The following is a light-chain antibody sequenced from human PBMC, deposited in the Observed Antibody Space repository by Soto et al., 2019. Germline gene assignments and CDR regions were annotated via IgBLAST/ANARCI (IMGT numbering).Light chain of an antibody. J-gene: IGKJ2*01. CDR1: QSISSW. V-gene: IGKV1-5*03. Sequence: DIQMPQFPSTLSASVGDRVTITCRASQSISSWLAWYQQKPGKAPKLLIYKASSLESGVPSRFSGSGSGTEFTLTISSLQPDDFATYYCQQYNSYPYTFGQGTKLEIK. CDR3: QQYNSYPYT. CDR2: KAS.